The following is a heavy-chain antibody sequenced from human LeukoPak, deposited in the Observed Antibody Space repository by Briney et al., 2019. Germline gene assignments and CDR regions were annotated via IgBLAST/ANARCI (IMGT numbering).Heavy chain of an antibody. J-gene: IGHJ4*02. D-gene: IGHD2-8*01. Sequence: GGSLRLSCAASGFTFSSYPMNWVRQAPGKGLEWVSAISGSGGSTYYAGSVKGRFTISRDNSKNTLFLQVNSLRAEDTAVYYCARDVSDYWGQGTLVTVSS. V-gene: IGHV3-23*01. CDR1: GFTFSSYP. CDR2: ISGSGGST. CDR3: ARDVSDY.